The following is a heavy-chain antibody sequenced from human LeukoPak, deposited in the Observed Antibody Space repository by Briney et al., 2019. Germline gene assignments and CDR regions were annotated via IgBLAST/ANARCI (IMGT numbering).Heavy chain of an antibody. D-gene: IGHD4-17*01. CDR1: GFTFGSYA. CDR3: EFRGKVTVTTKGAFDM. CDR2: ISGNGGDT. J-gene: IGHJ3*02. Sequence: GGSLRLSCAASGFTFGSYAMNWVRQAPGKGLEWVSVISGNGGDTNHADSVKGRFTISRDNSKNTLYLQMNSLRAEDTAIYYCEFRGKVTVTTKGAFDMWGQGTMVTVSS. V-gene: IGHV3-23*01.